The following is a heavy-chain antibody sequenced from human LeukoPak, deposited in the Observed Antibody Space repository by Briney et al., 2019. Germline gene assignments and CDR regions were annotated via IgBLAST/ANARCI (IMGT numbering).Heavy chain of an antibody. D-gene: IGHD2-21*02. CDR3: ARDREHIVVVTATRDAFDI. CDR2: INPSGGST. Sequence: ASVKVSCKESGYTFTSYYIHWVRQAPGQGLEWMGIINPSGGSTTYAQKFQGRVTMTRDTSTSTVYMELSSLRSEDTAVYYCARDREHIVVVTATRDAFDIWGQGTMVTVSS. V-gene: IGHV1-46*01. CDR1: GYTFTSYY. J-gene: IGHJ3*02.